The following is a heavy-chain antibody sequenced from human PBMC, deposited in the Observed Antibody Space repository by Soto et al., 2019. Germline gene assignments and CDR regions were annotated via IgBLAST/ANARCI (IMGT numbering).Heavy chain of an antibody. D-gene: IGHD2-15*01. CDR1: GGSISSSSYY. CDR3: ARRVVVAAIDWFDP. CDR2: IHYSGST. J-gene: IGHJ5*02. Sequence: SETLSLTCTVSGGSISSSSYYWGWIRQPPGKGLEWIGSIHYSGSTYYNPSLKSRVTISVDTSKNQFSLKLSSVTAADTAVYYCARRVVVAAIDWFDPWGQGTLVTVSS. V-gene: IGHV4-39*01.